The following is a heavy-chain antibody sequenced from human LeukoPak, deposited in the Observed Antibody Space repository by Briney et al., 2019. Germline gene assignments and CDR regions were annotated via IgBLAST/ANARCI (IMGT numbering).Heavy chain of an antibody. CDR3: ARQKWEQQGRDYYFNGLDV. D-gene: IGHD1-26*01. J-gene: IGHJ6*02. CDR2: IYLYGTT. V-gene: IGHV4-4*02. Sequence: SETLSLTCSGSTGTISYRSWWSWVRQSPVKGLGWIGEIYLYGTTNYNPSLKSRVTMSVDRSKNQFSLKLSSVTAADTAVYYCARQKWEQQGRDYYFNGLDVWGPGTTVTVSS. CDR1: TGTISYRSW.